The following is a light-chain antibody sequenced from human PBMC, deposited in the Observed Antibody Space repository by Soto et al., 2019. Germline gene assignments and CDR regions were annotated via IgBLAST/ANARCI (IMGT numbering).Light chain of an antibody. Sequence: DIQMTQSPSSLSASVGDRVTITCRASQSISSYLNWYQQKPGKAPKLLIYAASSLQSGVPSRFSGSGSGTDFTLTISSLQPEDFATYYCQQSYRTPFLGPGTKVDIK. J-gene: IGKJ3*01. V-gene: IGKV1-39*01. CDR3: QQSYRTPF. CDR2: AAS. CDR1: QSISSY.